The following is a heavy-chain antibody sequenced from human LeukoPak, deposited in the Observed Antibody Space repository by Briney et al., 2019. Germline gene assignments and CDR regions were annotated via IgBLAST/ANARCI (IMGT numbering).Heavy chain of an antibody. V-gene: IGHV4-59*01. Sequence: SETLSLTCTVSGGSISSYYWSWIRQPPGKGLEWIGYIYYSGSTNYNPSLKSRVTISVDTSKNQFSLKLSSVTAEDTAVYYCAKDWSSSWYNYYYYGMDVWGQGTTVTVSS. CDR1: GGSISSYY. D-gene: IGHD6-13*01. CDR2: IYYSGST. CDR3: AKDWSSSWYNYYYYGMDV. J-gene: IGHJ6*02.